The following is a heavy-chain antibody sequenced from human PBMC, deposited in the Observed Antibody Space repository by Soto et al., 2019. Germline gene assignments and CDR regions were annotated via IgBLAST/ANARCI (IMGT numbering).Heavy chain of an antibody. V-gene: IGHV2-5*04. Sequence: QITLKESGPALVKPAQTLTLTCTLSGLSLGTSGVGVGWIRQPPGKALEWLALIYWNGNKRYSPSLQSRLTITKDTSRNQVVLTMTNVDPVDTGTYYCVHNGHHGSGTYGMYYYYGMDVWGQGTKVTVSS. CDR2: IYWNGNK. J-gene: IGHJ6*02. D-gene: IGHD3-10*01. CDR1: GLSLGTSGVG. CDR3: VHNGHHGSGTYGMYYYYGMDV.